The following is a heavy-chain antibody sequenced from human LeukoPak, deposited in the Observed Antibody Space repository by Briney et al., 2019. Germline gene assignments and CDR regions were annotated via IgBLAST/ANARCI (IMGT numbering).Heavy chain of an antibody. J-gene: IGHJ6*03. V-gene: IGHV4-59*11. CDR2: ISNSGST. CDR3: GRDALVGYFSYYYMDV. Sequence: SETLSLTCTVSGGSISSHYWTWIRQSPVKGLEWIGDISNSGSTSYNPSLKSRVTISIDTSKNQFSLKLSSVTAADTAVYYCGRDALVGYFSYYYMDVWGKGTTVTISS. D-gene: IGHD2-15*01. CDR1: GGSISSHY.